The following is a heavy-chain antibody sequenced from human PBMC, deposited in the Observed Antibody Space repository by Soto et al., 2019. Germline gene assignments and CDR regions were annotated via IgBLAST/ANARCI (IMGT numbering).Heavy chain of an antibody. CDR2: TYYRSKWYN. CDR3: VRLIGNSWLDF. J-gene: IGHJ5*01. Sequence: QVQLQQSEPGLVKPSQTLSLTCAISGDSVSSSSVTWNWIRQSPSRGLEWLGRTYYRSKWYNDYAESVKSRITINPDPSKNQFSLHLNSVTPEDTAVYYGVRLIGNSWLDFWGQGPLVTVSS. CDR1: GDSVSSSSVT. V-gene: IGHV6-1*01. D-gene: IGHD1-26*01.